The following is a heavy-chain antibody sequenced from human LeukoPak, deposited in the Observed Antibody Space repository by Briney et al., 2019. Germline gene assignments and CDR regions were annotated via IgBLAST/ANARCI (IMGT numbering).Heavy chain of an antibody. Sequence: GASVKVSCKASGYTFSGYYMHWVRQGPGQGLEWMGWIDPNSGGTNYAQKFQGRVTLTRDTSISTVYMELSSLRSDDTAVYYCARPLSPYQYYFHNLGQGTLVTVSS. CDR1: GYTFSGYY. D-gene: IGHD2/OR15-2a*01. CDR3: ARPLSPYQYYFHN. J-gene: IGHJ4*02. V-gene: IGHV1-2*02. CDR2: IDPNSGGT.